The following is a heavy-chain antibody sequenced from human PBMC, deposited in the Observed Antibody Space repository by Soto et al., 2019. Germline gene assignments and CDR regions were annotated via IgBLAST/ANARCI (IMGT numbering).Heavy chain of an antibody. Sequence: ESLSLTCTVSVGSFTNSSYYWGWVLQSPGKGLEWIGSVYYRGRSYSKSSVKSRVTISVDTSKNRFSLSLNSVTASDTAVYFCVSQRTTVPTQAYFDYWGPGALVTVSS. CDR1: VGSFTNSSYY. D-gene: IGHD4-17*01. V-gene: IGHV4-39*01. CDR2: VYYRGRS. CDR3: VSQRTTVPTQAYFDY. J-gene: IGHJ4*02.